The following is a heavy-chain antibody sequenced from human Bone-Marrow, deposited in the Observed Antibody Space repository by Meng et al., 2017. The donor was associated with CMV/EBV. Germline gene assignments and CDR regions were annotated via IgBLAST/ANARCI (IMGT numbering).Heavy chain of an antibody. CDR2: ISYDGSNK. CDR1: GFTFSSYW. V-gene: IGHV3-30-3*01. Sequence: GESLKISCAASGFTFSSYWMSWVRQAPGKGLEWVAVISYDGSNKYYADSVKGRFTISRDNSKNTLYLQMNSLRAEDTAVYYCARGASKSSSFDYWGQGTLVTVSS. J-gene: IGHJ4*02. D-gene: IGHD1-26*01. CDR3: ARGASKSSSFDY.